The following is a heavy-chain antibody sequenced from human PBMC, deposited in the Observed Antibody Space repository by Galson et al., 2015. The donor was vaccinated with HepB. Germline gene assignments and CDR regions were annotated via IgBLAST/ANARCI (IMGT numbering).Heavy chain of an antibody. CDR1: GFTFSSYG. CDR2: IWYDGSNK. D-gene: IGHD3-16*01. J-gene: IGHJ4*02. V-gene: IGHV3-33*06. CDR3: AKSSGGQLAVWAATR. Sequence: SLRLSCAASGFTFSSYGMHWVRQAPGKGLEWVAVIWYDGSNKYYADSVKGRFTISRDNSKNTLYLQMNSLRAEDTAVYYCAKSSGGQLAVWAATRWGQGTLVTVSS.